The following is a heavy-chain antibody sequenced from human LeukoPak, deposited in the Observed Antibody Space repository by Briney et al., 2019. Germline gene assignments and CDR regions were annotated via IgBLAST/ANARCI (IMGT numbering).Heavy chain of an antibody. D-gene: IGHD3-22*01. CDR1: GGSISSDY. CDR2: IYTSGST. J-gene: IGHJ4*02. CDR3: ARDGMYYYDTMGDY. V-gene: IGHV4-4*07. Sequence: SETLSLTCTVSGGSISSDYWSWIRQPAGKGLEWSGRIYTSGSTNYNPSLKSRVTISVDKSKNQFSLKLSSVTAADTAVYYCARDGMYYYDTMGDYWGQGNLVTVSS.